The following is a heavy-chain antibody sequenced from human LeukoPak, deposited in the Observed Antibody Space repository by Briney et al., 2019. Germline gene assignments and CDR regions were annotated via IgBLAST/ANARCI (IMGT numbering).Heavy chain of an antibody. CDR1: GFTFSSYG. J-gene: IGHJ3*02. CDR2: ISYDGSNK. Sequence: PGRSLRLSCAASGFTFSSYGMHWVRQAPGKGLEWVAVISYDGSNKYYADSVKGRFTISRDNAKNSLYLQMNSLRAEDTAVYYCARDISPHCGAYCYIDAFDIWGQGTTVTVSS. V-gene: IGHV3-30*03. D-gene: IGHD2-21*01. CDR3: ARDISPHCGAYCYIDAFDI.